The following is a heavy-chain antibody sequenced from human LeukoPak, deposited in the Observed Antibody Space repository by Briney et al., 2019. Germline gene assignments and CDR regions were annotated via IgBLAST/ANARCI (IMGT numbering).Heavy chain of an antibody. J-gene: IGHJ4*02. V-gene: IGHV4-59*02. D-gene: IGHD1-1*01. CDR3: ARARYSHNWVPTIDY. Sequence: SETLSLTCTVSGDSVSSYYWSWIRQPPGKGLAWIGHIYYTGTTDYNPSLRSRVTISIDTSKNQFSLKLRSVTAADTAVYYCARARYSHNWVPTIDYWGQGTLVTVSS. CDR1: GDSVSSYY. CDR2: IYYTGTT.